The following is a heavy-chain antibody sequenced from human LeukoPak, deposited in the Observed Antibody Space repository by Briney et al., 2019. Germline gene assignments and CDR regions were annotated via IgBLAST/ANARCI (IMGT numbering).Heavy chain of an antibody. J-gene: IGHJ4*02. CDR2: IYPGDSDI. Sequence: GESLKISFKGSGYSFTSYWIAWVRQMPGKGLEWMGIIYPGDSDIRYSPSFQGQVTISADKSISTAYLQWSSLKASDTAMYYCARHSFYGSGSYSPGDHWGQGTLVTVSS. CDR1: GYSFTSYW. D-gene: IGHD3-10*01. CDR3: ARHSFYGSGSYSPGDH. V-gene: IGHV5-51*01.